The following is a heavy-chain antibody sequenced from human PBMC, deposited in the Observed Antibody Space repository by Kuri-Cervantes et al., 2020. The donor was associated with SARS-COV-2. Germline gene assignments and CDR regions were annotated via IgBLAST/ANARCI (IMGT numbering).Heavy chain of an antibody. J-gene: IGHJ3*02. CDR3: ARARGPDAFDI. CDR2: VYSGGST. CDR1: GFTFSDYY. V-gene: IGHV3-53*01. Sequence: LSLTCAASGFTFSDYYMSWIRQAPGKGLEWVSVVYSGGSTYYADSVKGRFTISRDNSKNTLYLQMNSLRAEDTAVYYCARARGPDAFDIWGQRTMVTVSS.